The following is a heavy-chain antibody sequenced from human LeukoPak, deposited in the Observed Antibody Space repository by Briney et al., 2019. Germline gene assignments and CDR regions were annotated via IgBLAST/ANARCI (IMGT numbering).Heavy chain of an antibody. Sequence: ASVKISCKVSGYTFTDYYMHWVQQAPGKGLEWMGLVDPEDGETIYAEKFQGRVTITADTSTDTAYMELSSLRSKDTAVYYCATDPLSNNYDYWGQGTLVTVSS. D-gene: IGHD4-11*01. V-gene: IGHV1-69-2*01. CDR3: ATDPLSNNYDY. CDR2: VDPEDGET. J-gene: IGHJ4*02. CDR1: GYTFTDYY.